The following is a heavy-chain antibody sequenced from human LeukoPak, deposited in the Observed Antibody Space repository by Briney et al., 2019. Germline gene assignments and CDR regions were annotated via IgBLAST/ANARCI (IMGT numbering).Heavy chain of an antibody. CDR1: GFTLTNYA. J-gene: IGHJ4*02. D-gene: IGHD3-22*01. V-gene: IGHV3-23*01. CDR2: ISGSGGST. Sequence: GGSLRLSCAASGFTLTNYAMSWVRQAPGKGLEWVSSISGSGGSTYYADSVKDRFTISRDNSKHTLYLQMHSLRAEDTAVYYCAKAVNPAYYFDTSGYNFDSWGQGTLVTVSP. CDR3: AKAVNPAYYFDTSGYNFDS.